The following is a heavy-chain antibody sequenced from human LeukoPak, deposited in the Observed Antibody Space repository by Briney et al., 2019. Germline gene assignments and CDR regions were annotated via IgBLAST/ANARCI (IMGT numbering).Heavy chain of an antibody. D-gene: IGHD3-9*01. J-gene: IGHJ4*02. V-gene: IGHV3-23*01. CDR1: GFTFSSYG. CDR3: AKDLFDGAPFDY. CDR2: ISGSGGST. Sequence: GGSLRLSCAASGFTFSSYGIHWVRQAPGKGLEWVSAISGSGGSTYYADSVKGRFTISRDNSKNTLYLQMNSLRAEDTAVYYCAKDLFDGAPFDYWGQGTLVTVSS.